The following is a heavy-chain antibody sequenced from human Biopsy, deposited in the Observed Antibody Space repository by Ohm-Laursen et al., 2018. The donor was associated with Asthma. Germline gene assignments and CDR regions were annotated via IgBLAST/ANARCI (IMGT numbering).Heavy chain of an antibody. CDR1: AYTFIGYH. V-gene: IGHV1-2*06. Sequence: GASVKVFCKASAYTFIGYHLHWVRQAPGEGLEWMGRINPNGGATIYAQKFQGRVTMTRDTSISTAYMELSRLTSDDTAVYYRARVQKSPGDRWFDPWGQGTLVTVSS. D-gene: IGHD7-27*01. CDR3: ARVQKSPGDRWFDP. CDR2: INPNGGAT. J-gene: IGHJ5*02.